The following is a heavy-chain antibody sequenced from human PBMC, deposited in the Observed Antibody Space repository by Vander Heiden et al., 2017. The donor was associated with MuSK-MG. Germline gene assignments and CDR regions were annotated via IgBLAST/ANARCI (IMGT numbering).Heavy chain of an antibody. V-gene: IGHV4-59*08. Sequence: QVQLQESGPGLVKPSATLSLPCTVSGGSISSYYWSWIRQPPGKGLEWIGYIYYSGSTNYNPSLKSRVTISVDTSKNQFSLKLSSVTAADTAVYYCARLGYSSSWYKGRGAFDIWGQGTMVTVSS. CDR1: GGSISSYY. J-gene: IGHJ3*02. CDR2: IYYSGST. D-gene: IGHD6-13*01. CDR3: ARLGYSSSWYKGRGAFDI.